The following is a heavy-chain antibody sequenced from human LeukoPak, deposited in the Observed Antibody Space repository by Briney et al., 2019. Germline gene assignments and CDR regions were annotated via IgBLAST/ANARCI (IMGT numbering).Heavy chain of an antibody. CDR3: ARLGIGVVPSAMLGDYYFDY. Sequence: SETLSLTCTVSGGSISSSSYYWSWIRQPPGKGLEWIGYIYYSGSTKYNPSLKSRVTISVDTSKSQFSLKLTSVTAADTAVYYCARLGIGVVPSAMLGDYYFDYWGQGTLVTVSS. CDR2: IYYSGST. V-gene: IGHV4-61*05. J-gene: IGHJ4*02. D-gene: IGHD2-2*01. CDR1: GGSISSSSYY.